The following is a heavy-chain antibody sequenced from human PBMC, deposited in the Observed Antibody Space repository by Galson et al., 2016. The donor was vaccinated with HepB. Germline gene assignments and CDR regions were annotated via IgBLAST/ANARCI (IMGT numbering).Heavy chain of an antibody. CDR1: GYSFISYG. CDR3: ARAGALSGSYYHFFGMDV. D-gene: IGHD1-26*01. J-gene: IGHJ6*02. Sequence: SVKVSCKASGYSFISYGVSWVRQARGQGLEWVGWISTYNGNTNYDQKFKGRVTLTADISTSTAQMELRSLRSDDTAVYYCARAGALSGSYYHFFGMDVWGQGTTVTVSS. CDR2: ISTYNGNT. V-gene: IGHV1-18*01.